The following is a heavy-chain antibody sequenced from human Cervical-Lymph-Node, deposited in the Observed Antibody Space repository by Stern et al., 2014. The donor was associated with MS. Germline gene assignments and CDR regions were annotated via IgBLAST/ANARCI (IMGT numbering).Heavy chain of an antibody. CDR1: GGTFSNYA. D-gene: IGHD4-17*01. V-gene: IGHV1-69*01. CDR2: IVPLFGKP. CDR3: ASPLTATSVPFGYYGMDV. J-gene: IGHJ6*02. Sequence: QVQLGQSGAEVKKPGSSVKVSCKASGGTFSNYATSWVRQAPGQGLEWMGGIVPLFGKPNYAQKFQGRVTLTADESTSTAYMDLSSLRSEDTAVYYCASPLTATSVPFGYYGMDVWGQGTTVTVS.